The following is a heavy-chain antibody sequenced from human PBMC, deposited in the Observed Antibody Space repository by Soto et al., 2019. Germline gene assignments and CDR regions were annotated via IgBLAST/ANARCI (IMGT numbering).Heavy chain of an antibody. Sequence: EVQLVESGGGLVKPGGSLRLSCAASGFTFSSYSMNWVRQAPGKGLEWVSSISSSSSYIYYEDSVKGRITISRDNAKNSLYLQMNSRRAEDTAVYYCARAPYYYDSSGDWAYWGQGTLVTVSS. CDR2: ISSSSSYI. CDR3: ARAPYYYDSSGDWAY. V-gene: IGHV3-21*01. J-gene: IGHJ4*02. CDR1: GFTFSSYS. D-gene: IGHD3-22*01.